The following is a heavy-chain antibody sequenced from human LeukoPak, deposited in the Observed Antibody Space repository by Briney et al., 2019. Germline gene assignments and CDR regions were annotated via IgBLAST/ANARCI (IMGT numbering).Heavy chain of an antibody. CDR1: GFTFDDYA. J-gene: IGHJ4*02. Sequence: GGSLRLSCAASGFTFDDYAMHWVRHAPGKGLEWVSGISWNSGSIGYADSVKGRFTIFRDNAKNSLYLQMNSLRAEDTALYYCAKDRYYDSSGYGGLFDYWGQGTLVTVSS. D-gene: IGHD3-22*01. CDR3: AKDRYYDSSGYGGLFDY. V-gene: IGHV3-9*01. CDR2: ISWNSGSI.